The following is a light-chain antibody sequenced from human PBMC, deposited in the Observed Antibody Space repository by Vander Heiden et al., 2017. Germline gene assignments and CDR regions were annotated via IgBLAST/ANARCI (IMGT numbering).Light chain of an antibody. CDR1: QSISNY. J-gene: IGKJ1*01. CDR2: AAS. V-gene: IGKV1-39*01. CDR3: QQGDRTPWT. Sequence: DIRMTQSPSSLSVSVGDRVTITCRASQSISNYLSWYQQKPGKAPKLLIFAASSLQSGAPSRFSGGGSGTAFTLTINNLQTEDFATYFCQQGDRTPWTFGQGTTV.